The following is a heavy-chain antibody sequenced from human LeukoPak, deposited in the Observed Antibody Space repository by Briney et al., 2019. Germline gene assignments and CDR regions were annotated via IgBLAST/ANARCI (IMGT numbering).Heavy chain of an antibody. CDR1: GYSISSGYY. Sequence: PSETLSLTCAVSGYSISSGYYWGWIRQPPGKGLEWIGSIYHSGSTYYNPSLKSRVTISVDTSKNQFSLKLSSVTAADTAVYYCARELGVGATTGFDPWGQGALVTVSS. J-gene: IGHJ5*02. CDR3: ARELGVGATTGFDP. D-gene: IGHD1-26*01. V-gene: IGHV4-38-2*02. CDR2: IYHSGST.